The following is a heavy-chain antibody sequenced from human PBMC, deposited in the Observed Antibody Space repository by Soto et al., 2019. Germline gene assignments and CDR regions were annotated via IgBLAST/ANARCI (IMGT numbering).Heavy chain of an antibody. CDR1: GGSISTYY. CDR3: ARGFGYCSGGSCYFVYMDV. CDR2: INYSGST. D-gene: IGHD2-15*01. Sequence: KASETLSLTCTVTGGSISTYYWSWIRQPPGKGLEWIGEINYSGSTNYNPSLKSRVTISVDTSKNQFSLKLSSVTAADTAVYYCARGFGYCSGGSCYFVYMDVWGKGTTVTVSS. J-gene: IGHJ6*03. V-gene: IGHV4-59*12.